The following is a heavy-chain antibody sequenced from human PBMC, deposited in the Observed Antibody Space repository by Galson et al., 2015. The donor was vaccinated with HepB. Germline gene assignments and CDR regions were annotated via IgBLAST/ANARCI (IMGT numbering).Heavy chain of an antibody. CDR1: GFTFSSYG. Sequence: SLRLSCAASGFTFSSYGMHWVRQAPGKGLKWVAVISYDGSNKYYADSVKGRFTISRDNSKNTLYLQMNSLRAEDTAVYYCAREAATIEASYGMDVWGQGTTVTVSS. CDR3: AREAATIEASYGMDV. V-gene: IGHV3-30*19. D-gene: IGHD5-12*01. CDR2: ISYDGSNK. J-gene: IGHJ6*02.